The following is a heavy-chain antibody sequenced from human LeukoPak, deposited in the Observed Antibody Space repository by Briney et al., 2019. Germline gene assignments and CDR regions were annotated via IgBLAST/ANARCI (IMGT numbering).Heavy chain of an antibody. D-gene: IGHD6-19*01. CDR1: GGSVTYTNYY. CDR2: IYYNGKT. CDR3: ARSAGTALLIDY. J-gene: IGHJ4*02. Sequence: SETLSLTCTVSGGSVTYTNYYWGWIRQPPGKGLQWIGVIYYNGKTYYNPSLKSRVTISVDTSKNQFSLKLSSVTAADTAVYYCARSAGTALLIDYWGQGTLVTVSS. V-gene: IGHV4-39*07.